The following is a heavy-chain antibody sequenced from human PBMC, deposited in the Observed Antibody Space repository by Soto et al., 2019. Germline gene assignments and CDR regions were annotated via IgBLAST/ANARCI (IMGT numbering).Heavy chain of an antibody. CDR2: ISWNSGSI. CDR3: AKGAPYSSGWYDGLIGDY. Sequence: EVQLVESGGGLVQPGRSLRLSCAASGFTFDDYAMHWVRQAPGKGLEWVAGISWNSGSIGYADSVKGRFTISRDNAKNSLYLQMNSLRAEDTALYYCAKGAPYSSGWYDGLIGDYWGQGTLVTVSS. CDR1: GFTFDDYA. D-gene: IGHD6-19*01. J-gene: IGHJ4*02. V-gene: IGHV3-9*01.